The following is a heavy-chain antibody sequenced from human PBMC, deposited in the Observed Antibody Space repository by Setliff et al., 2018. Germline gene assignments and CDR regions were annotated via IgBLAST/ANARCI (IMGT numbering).Heavy chain of an antibody. D-gene: IGHD3-22*01. CDR2: MYHSGSV. V-gene: IGHV4-38-2*02. CDR3: ARLLVVTDAFDI. J-gene: IGHJ3*02. Sequence: SETLSLTCTVSGYSISSGYYWGWIRQPPGKGLEWIGNMYHSGSVYYNPSLKSRVTISVDTSKNQFSLKLSSVTAADTAVYYCARLLVVTDAFDIWGQGTMVTVSS. CDR1: GYSISSGYY.